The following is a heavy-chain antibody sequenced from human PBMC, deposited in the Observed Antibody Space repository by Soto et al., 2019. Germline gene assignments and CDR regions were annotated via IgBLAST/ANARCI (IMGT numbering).Heavy chain of an antibody. Sequence: EVQLVETGGGLVQPGESLRLSCAASGFAFGRSWMRWVRPAPEQGLEWVANVNDDGSGKLYMGTVEGRFTISRDNAKNSLYLQMNTLRVDDTSVYYCMRYPACGAVDHWGQGTLVTVSS. CDR3: MRYPACGAVDH. V-gene: IGHV3-7*01. CDR1: GFAFGRSW. D-gene: IGHD3-10*01. CDR2: VNDDGSGK. J-gene: IGHJ4*02.